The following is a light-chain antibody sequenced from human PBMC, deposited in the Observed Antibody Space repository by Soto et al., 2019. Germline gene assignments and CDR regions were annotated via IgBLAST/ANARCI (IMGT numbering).Light chain of an antibody. CDR1: QNINNY. Sequence: EMTQSTSSLSASVADRVTITCQASQNINNYLNWYQQKPGRAPKLLIYDASNLEAGVPSRFRGSGSGTDFTFTISRLQPEDIATYYCEQYENLPTFGQGTRLEI. CDR3: EQYENLPT. J-gene: IGKJ5*01. V-gene: IGKV1-33*01. CDR2: DAS.